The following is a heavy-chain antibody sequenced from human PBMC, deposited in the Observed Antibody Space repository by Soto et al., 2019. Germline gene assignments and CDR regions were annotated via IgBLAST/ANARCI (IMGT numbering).Heavy chain of an antibody. D-gene: IGHD2-8*01. J-gene: IGHJ6*02. CDR2: INPKSGGT. CDR3: ARGDSTDCSNGVCSFFYNHDMDV. V-gene: IGHV1-2*04. Sequence: ASVKVSCKASGYSFTDYHIHWVRQAPGQGLEWLGRINPKSGGTSTAQKFQGWVTMTTDTSISTASIELTRLTSDDTAIYYCARGDSTDCSNGVCSFFYNHDMDVWGQGTTVTVSS. CDR1: GYSFTDYH.